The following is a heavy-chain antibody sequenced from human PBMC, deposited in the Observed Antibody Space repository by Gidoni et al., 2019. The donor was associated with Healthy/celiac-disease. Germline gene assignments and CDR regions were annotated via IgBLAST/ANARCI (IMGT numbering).Heavy chain of an antibody. CDR2: IHYSGST. Sequence: QVQLQESGPGLVKPSQTLSLTCTVSGGSISSGGYYWSWIRQHPGKGLEWIGYIHYSGSTYYNPSLKSRVTISVDTSKNQFSLKLSSVTAADTAVYYCARGGFGELWVTGWFDPWGQGTLVTVSS. CDR3: ARGGFGELWVTGWFDP. J-gene: IGHJ5*02. D-gene: IGHD3-10*01. V-gene: IGHV4-31*03. CDR1: GGSISSGGYY.